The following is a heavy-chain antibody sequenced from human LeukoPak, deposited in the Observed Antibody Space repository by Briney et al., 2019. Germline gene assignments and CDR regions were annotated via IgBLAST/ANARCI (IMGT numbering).Heavy chain of an antibody. CDR1: GFTFSSYG. J-gene: IGHJ3*02. D-gene: IGHD4-17*01. CDR2: ISSSSSYI. V-gene: IGHV3-21*01. CDR3: ARDYFLSVTDDAFDI. Sequence: GGSLRLSCAASGFTFSSYGMHWVRQAPGKGLEWVSSISSSSSYIYYADSVKGRFPISRDNAKNSLYLQMNSLKAEDTAVYYCARDYFLSVTDDAFDIWGQGTMVTVSS.